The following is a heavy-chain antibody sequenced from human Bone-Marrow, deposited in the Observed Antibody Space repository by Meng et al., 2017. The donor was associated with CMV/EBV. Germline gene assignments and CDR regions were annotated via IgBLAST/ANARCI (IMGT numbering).Heavy chain of an antibody. CDR2: IKQDGSET. D-gene: IGHD2-2*01. V-gene: IGHV3-7*03. Sequence: GGSLRLSCAASRFTFSTYWMSWVRQAPGKGLEWVANIKQDGSETYYVDSVRGRFTISRDNAKNSLYLQMNSLRAEDTALYYCAREGAIVVVPAAKYYYYGMDVWGQGTTVTVSS. CDR3: AREGAIVVVPAAKYYYYGMDV. J-gene: IGHJ6*02. CDR1: RFTFSTYW.